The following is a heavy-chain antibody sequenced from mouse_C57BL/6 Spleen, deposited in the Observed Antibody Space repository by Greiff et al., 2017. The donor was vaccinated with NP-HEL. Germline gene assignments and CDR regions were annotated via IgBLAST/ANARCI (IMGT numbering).Heavy chain of an antibody. J-gene: IGHJ2*01. CDR1: GFTFSSYA. CDR2: ISSGGDYI. Sequence: DVMLVESGEGLVKPGGSLKLSCAASGFTFSSYAMSWVRQTPEKRLEWVAYISSGGDYIYYADTVKGRFTISRDNARNTLYLQMSSLKSEDTAMYYCTRQEGGYFDYWGQGTTLTVSS. D-gene: IGHD1-1*02. CDR3: TRQEGGYFDY. V-gene: IGHV5-9-1*02.